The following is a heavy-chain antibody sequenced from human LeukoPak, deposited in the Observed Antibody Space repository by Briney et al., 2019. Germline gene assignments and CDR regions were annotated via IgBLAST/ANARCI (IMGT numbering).Heavy chain of an antibody. CDR3: ARGLSPSEAYDT. D-gene: IGHD5/OR15-5a*01. Sequence: GGSLRLSCAASGFTFSGHWMHWVRQAPGKGLVWVSRINTDGSNAIYADSVRGRFTISRDNAKNTLYLQVNSLRAEDTAVYYCARGLSPSEAYDTWGQGTMVAVSS. CDR2: INTDGSNA. V-gene: IGHV3-74*01. CDR1: GFTFSGHW. J-gene: IGHJ3*02.